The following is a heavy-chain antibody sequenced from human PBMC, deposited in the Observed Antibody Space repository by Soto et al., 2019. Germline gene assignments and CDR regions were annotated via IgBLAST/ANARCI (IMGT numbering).Heavy chain of an antibody. J-gene: IGHJ6*03. Sequence: ASVKVSCKASGYTFTSYDINWVRQATGQGLEWMGWMNPNSGNTGYAQKFQGRVTMTRNTSISTAYMELSSLRSEDTAVYYCAMEYGSGSYYYYYYMDVWGKGTTVNVSS. CDR2: MNPNSGNT. CDR1: GYTFTSYD. V-gene: IGHV1-8*01. D-gene: IGHD3-10*01. CDR3: AMEYGSGSYYYYYYMDV.